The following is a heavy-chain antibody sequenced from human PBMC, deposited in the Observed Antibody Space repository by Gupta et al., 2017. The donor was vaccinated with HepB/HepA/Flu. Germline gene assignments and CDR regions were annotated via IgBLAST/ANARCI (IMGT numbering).Heavy chain of an antibody. Sequence: QVQLVESGGGVVQPGRSLRLSCAASGFTFSTYGMHWVRQAPGKGLEWVAVISDDGSNKYYADSVKGRFTISRDNSKNTLYLQMNSLRAEDTAVYYCANLKVVAATTANYYGMDVWGQGTTVTVSS. J-gene: IGHJ6*01. CDR1: GFTFSTYG. D-gene: IGHD2-15*01. V-gene: IGHV3-30*18. CDR2: ISDDGSNK. CDR3: ANLKVVAATTANYYGMDV.